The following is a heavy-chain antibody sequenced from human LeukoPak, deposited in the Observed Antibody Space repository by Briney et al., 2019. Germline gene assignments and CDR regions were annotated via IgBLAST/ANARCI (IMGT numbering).Heavy chain of an antibody. V-gene: IGHV3-53*01. CDR2: IYSGGST. CDR1: GFTFSSYE. J-gene: IGHJ3*02. Sequence: PGGSLRLSCAASGFTFSSYEMNWVRQAPGKGLEWVSVIYSGGSTYYADSVKGRFTISRDNSKNTLYLQMNSQRAEDTAVYYCAGYYGSGSYIDAFDIWGQGTMVTVSS. CDR3: AGYYGSGSYIDAFDI. D-gene: IGHD3-10*01.